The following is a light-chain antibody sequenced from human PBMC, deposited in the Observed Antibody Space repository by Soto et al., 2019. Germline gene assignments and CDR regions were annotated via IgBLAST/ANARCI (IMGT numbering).Light chain of an antibody. J-gene: IGKJ4*01. CDR1: QGISSY. CDR2: AAS. V-gene: IGKV1-9*01. Sequence: DIQLTQSPSFLSASVGDRVTITCRASQGISSYLAWYQQKPGKAPKLLIYAASTLQSGVPSRFSGSGSGTELALIISSLQPEDFASYYCQQLNSYPFLTFGGGTKVEIK. CDR3: QQLNSYPFLT.